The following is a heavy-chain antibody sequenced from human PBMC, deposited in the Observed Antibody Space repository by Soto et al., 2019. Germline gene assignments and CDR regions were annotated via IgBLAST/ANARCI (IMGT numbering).Heavy chain of an antibody. J-gene: IGHJ5*02. V-gene: IGHV1-24*01. CDR3: ATDQQLSSWIDP. CDR1: GYTLTELS. D-gene: IGHD6-13*01. CDR2: FDPEDGET. Sequence: ASVKVSCKVSGYTLTELSMHWVRQAPGKGLEWMGGFDPEDGETIYAQKFQGRVTMTEDTSTDTAYMELSSLRSEDTAVYYCATDQQLSSWIDPRGQATLVTVAS.